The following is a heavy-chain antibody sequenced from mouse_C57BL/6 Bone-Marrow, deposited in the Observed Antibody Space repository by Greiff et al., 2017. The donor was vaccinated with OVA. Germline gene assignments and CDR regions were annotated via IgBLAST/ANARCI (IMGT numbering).Heavy chain of an antibody. J-gene: IGHJ1*03. CDR3: ARSGDYHWYFDV. CDR2: IYPGDGDT. Sequence: VQLQQSGPELVKPGASVKISCKASGYAFSSSWMNWVKQRPGKGLEWIGRIYPGDGDTNYNGKFKGKATLTADKSSSTAYMQLSSLTSEDSAVYFCARSGDYHWYFDVWGTGTTVTVSS. CDR1: GYAFSSSW. V-gene: IGHV1-82*01. D-gene: IGHD2-4*01.